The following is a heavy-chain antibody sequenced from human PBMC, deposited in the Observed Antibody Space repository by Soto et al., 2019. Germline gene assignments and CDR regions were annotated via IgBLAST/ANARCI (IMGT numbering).Heavy chain of an antibody. J-gene: IGHJ4*02. CDR3: ARAGFSYGHLLF. CDR2: VFYSGAT. D-gene: IGHD3-10*01. Sequence: SETLSLTCNVSGGPIKSGDYYWNWIRQPPGKGLEWIGYVFYSGATNYSPSLKSRAAISMDTSKNQFSLSLTSVTAADTAVYYCARAGFSYGHLLFWGQGIRVTVSS. V-gene: IGHV4-30-4*01. CDR1: GGPIKSGDYY.